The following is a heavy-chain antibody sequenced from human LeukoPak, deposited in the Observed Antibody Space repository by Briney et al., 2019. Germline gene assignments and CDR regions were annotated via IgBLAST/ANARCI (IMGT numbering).Heavy chain of an antibody. V-gene: IGHV3-33*06. Sequence: PGGSLRLSCAASGFTFSIYGMHWVRQAPGKGLEWVAVIWYDGSNKYYADSVKGRFTISRDNSKNTLYLQMNSLRAEDTAVYYCANDRDTSCNFDYWGQGTLVTVSS. D-gene: IGHD2-2*01. CDR2: IWYDGSNK. CDR1: GFTFSIYG. J-gene: IGHJ4*02. CDR3: ANDRDTSCNFDY.